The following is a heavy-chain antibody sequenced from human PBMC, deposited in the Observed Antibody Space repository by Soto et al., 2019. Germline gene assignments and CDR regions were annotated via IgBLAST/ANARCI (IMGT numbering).Heavy chain of an antibody. V-gene: IGHV1-8*03. CDR2: SNSNSGNS. D-gene: IGHD3-3*01. J-gene: IGHJ4*02. Sequence: ASVKVSCKASGYTFTGYYMHWVRQAPGQGLEWVAGSNSNSGNSDHAQKFQGRLTVTRATSISTAYMELSSLRSDDTAVYYCVLLGVFDHGCPGTLVTVYS. CDR1: GYTFTGYY. CDR3: VLLGVFDH.